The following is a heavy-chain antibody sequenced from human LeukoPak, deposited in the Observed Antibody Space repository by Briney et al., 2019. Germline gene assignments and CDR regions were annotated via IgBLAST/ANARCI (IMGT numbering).Heavy chain of an antibody. CDR1: GFTFSSYS. J-gene: IGHJ4*02. V-gene: IGHV3-30*03. CDR2: ISYDGSNK. Sequence: GGSLRLSCAASGFTFSSYSMNWVRQAPGKGLEWVAVISYDGSNKYYADSVKGRFTISRDNSKNTLYLQMNSLRAEDTAVYYCARAGATVTHTHHFDYWGQGTLVTVSS. CDR3: ARAGATVTHTHHFDY. D-gene: IGHD4-17*01.